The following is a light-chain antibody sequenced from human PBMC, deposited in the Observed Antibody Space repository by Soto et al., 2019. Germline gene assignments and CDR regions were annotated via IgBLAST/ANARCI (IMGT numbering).Light chain of an antibody. V-gene: IGKV1-8*01. CDR1: QGISSY. Sequence: AIRMTQSPSSFSASTGDRVPMTCRASQGISSYLAWYQQKPGKAPKLLIYAASSLQSGVPSRFSGSGSGTDFTLTISSLQPEDFATYYCQQSYSTPRTFGQGNKVDIK. J-gene: IGKJ1*01. CDR3: QQSYSTPRT. CDR2: AAS.